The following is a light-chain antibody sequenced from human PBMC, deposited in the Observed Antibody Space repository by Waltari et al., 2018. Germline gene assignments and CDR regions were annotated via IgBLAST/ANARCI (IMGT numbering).Light chain of an antibody. V-gene: IGKV1-8*01. Sequence: AIRMTQSPSSFSASTGDTVTITCRASQGISSYLTWYQQKPGKAPKLLIYAASTLQSGCPSRFSGSGSGTDLTLTISCLQSEDFATYYCQQYYSYPTWTFGQGTKVEIK. CDR2: AAS. CDR3: QQYYSYPTWT. CDR1: QGISSY. J-gene: IGKJ1*01.